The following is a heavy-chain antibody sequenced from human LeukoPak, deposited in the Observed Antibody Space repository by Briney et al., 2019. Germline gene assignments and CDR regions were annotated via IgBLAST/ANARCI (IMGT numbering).Heavy chain of an antibody. Sequence: SETLSLTCAVYGGSFSGYYWSWIRQPPGKGLEWIGEINHSGSTNYNPSLKSRVTISVDTSKNQFSLKLSSVTAADTAVYYCQAGYSSGWDDAFDIWGQGTMVTVSS. V-gene: IGHV4-34*01. CDR3: QAGYSSGWDDAFDI. CDR1: GGSFSGYY. CDR2: INHSGST. J-gene: IGHJ3*02. D-gene: IGHD6-19*01.